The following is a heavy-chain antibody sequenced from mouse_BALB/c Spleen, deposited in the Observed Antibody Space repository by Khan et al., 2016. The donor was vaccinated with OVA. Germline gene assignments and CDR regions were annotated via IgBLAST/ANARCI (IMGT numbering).Heavy chain of an antibody. CDR2: INPSTGYT. J-gene: IGHJ3*01. CDR1: GYTFTSYW. CDR3: VNHGSSSAWFSY. V-gene: IGHV1-7*01. D-gene: IGHD1-1*01. Sequence: LEESGAELAKPGASVKMSCKASGYTFTSYWMHWVKQRPGQGLEWIGYINPSTGYTEYNQKFKDKATLTADKSSNTAYMQLSSLTSEDSAVYYCVNHGSSSAWFSYWGQGTLVTVS.